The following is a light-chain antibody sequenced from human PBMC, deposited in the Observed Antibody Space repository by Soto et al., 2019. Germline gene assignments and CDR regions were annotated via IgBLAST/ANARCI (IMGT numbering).Light chain of an antibody. V-gene: IGKV1-5*01. CDR1: QSISSW. J-gene: IGKJ2*01. CDR3: QQYNSYPYT. Sequence: QSPSTLSASVGDRVTITCRASQSISSWLAWYQQKPGKAPKLLIYDASSLESGVPSRFSGSGSGTEFTLTISSLQPDDFATYYCQQYNSYPYTFGQGTKVDIK. CDR2: DAS.